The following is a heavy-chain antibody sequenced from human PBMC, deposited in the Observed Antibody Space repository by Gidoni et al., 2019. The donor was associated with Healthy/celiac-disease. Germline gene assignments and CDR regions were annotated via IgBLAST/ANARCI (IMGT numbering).Heavy chain of an antibody. D-gene: IGHD3-10*01. J-gene: IGHJ5*02. CDR1: GFTFSSDW. CDR2: LNSDGIST. Sequence: EVQLVESGGGVVQPGGSLRLACAASGFTFSSDWMHWVRQAPGQGLVWVSRLNSDGISTSYADSVMGRFTISRDNAKNTLYLQMTSLRAEDTAVYYCARDRGRALGNWFDPWGQGTLVTVSS. V-gene: IGHV3-74*01. CDR3: ARDRGRALGNWFDP.